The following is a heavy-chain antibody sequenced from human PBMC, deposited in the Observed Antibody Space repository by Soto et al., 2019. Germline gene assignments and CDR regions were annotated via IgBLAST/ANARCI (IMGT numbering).Heavy chain of an antibody. CDR1: GFTFSSYG. D-gene: IGHD6-6*01. J-gene: IGHJ4*02. Sequence: PGGSMRLSCAASGFTFSSYGMHWVRQAPGKGLEWVAVISYDGSNKYYADSVKGRFTISRDNSKNTLYLQMNSLRAEDTAVYYCAKLYSSSSWSFDYWGQGTLVNVSS. V-gene: IGHV3-30*18. CDR2: ISYDGSNK. CDR3: AKLYSSSSWSFDY.